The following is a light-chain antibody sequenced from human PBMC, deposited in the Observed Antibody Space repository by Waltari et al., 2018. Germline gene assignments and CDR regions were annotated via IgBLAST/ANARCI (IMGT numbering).Light chain of an antibody. J-gene: IGLJ2*01. CDR1: SPNIGAGYD. CDR3: QSYDSSLSGSRV. CDR2: GNS. V-gene: IGLV1-40*01. Sequence: QSVLTQPPSVSGAPGQRVTIPCTGSSPNIGAGYDVPCSQQPPGTAPNLLMYGNSNRPSGVPDRFSGSKSGTSASLAITGLQAEDEADYYCQSYDSSLSGSRVFGGGTKLTVL.